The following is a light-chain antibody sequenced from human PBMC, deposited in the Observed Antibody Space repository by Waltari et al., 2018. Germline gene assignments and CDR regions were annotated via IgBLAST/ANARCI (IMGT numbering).Light chain of an antibody. V-gene: IGKV2-40*01. J-gene: IGKJ1*01. Sequence: DIVMTQTPLSLPVTLGEPASISCRSSQSLLDSEDGNTYLEWYLQRPGQSPQLLIYEVSNRASGVPDRFSGSWSDTDFTLKISRVEAEDVGVYYCMLALEFPWTFGQGTKVEIK. CDR3: MLALEFPWT. CDR1: QSLLDSEDGNTY. CDR2: EVS.